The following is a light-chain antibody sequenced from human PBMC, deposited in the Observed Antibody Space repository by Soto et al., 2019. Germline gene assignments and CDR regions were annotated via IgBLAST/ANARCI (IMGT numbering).Light chain of an antibody. J-gene: IGLJ1*01. CDR2: DVS. CDR1: SSDVGGYNS. V-gene: IGLV2-14*01. CDR3: SSYASSSTLVYV. Sequence: QSLLTQPASVSGSPGQSITISCTGTSSDVGGYNSVSWYQQNPGKAPKLMIFDVSNRPSEVSSRFSGSRSGNTASLTISGLQAEDEADYYCSSYASSSTLVYVFGTGTKVTAL.